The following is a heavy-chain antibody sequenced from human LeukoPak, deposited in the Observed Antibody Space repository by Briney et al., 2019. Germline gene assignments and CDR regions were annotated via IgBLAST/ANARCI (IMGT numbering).Heavy chain of an antibody. CDR3: ARHDGSSWYYAFDV. J-gene: IGHJ3*01. CDR1: GVSISSYY. Sequence: SEALSLTCTVSGVSISSYYWSWLRPPPGKGLEWIGYIYYSGSTNYNPSLKRRVTISLDTSKNQFSLKLSSVTAADTAVYYCARHDGSSWYYAFDVWGQGTMVTVSS. CDR2: IYYSGST. V-gene: IGHV4-59*08. D-gene: IGHD6-13*01.